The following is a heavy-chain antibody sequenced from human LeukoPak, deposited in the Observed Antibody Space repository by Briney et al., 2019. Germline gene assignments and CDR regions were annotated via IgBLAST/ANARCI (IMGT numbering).Heavy chain of an antibody. CDR2: IYYSGST. V-gene: IGHV4-59*01. Sequence: SETLSLTCTVSGGSISSYYWSWIRQPPGKGLEWIGYIYYSGSTNYNPSLKSRVTISVDTSKNQFSLKLSSVTAADTAVYYCARTSSWSGEIDYWAQGTLVTVSS. D-gene: IGHD6-13*01. CDR3: ARTSSWSGEIDY. J-gene: IGHJ4*02. CDR1: GGSISSYY.